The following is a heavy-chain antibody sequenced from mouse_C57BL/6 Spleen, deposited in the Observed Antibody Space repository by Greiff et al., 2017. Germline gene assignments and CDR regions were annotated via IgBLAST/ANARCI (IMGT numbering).Heavy chain of an antibody. CDR2: IFPGSGST. CDR1: GYTFTDYY. V-gene: IGHV1-75*01. CDR3: ARGAHYYGSSFDC. J-gene: IGHJ2*01. Sequence: VKLVESGPELVKPGASVKISCKASGYTFTDYYINWVKQRPGQGLEWIGWIFPGSGSTYYNEKFKGKATLTVDKSSSTAYMLLSSLTSEDSAVYFCARGAHYYGSSFDCWGQGTTLTVSS. D-gene: IGHD1-1*01.